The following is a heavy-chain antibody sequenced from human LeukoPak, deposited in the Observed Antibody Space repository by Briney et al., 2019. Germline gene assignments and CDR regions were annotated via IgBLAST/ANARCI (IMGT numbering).Heavy chain of an antibody. CDR1: GFTFSSYA. J-gene: IGHJ4*02. CDR2: ISGSGGST. V-gene: IGHV3-23*01. D-gene: IGHD6-19*01. Sequence: GGSLRLSCAASGFTFSSYAMSRVRQAPGKGLEWVSAISGSGGSTYYADSVKGRFTISRDNSKNTLYLQMNSLRAEDTAVYYCAKGTAVAGLFDYWGQGTLVTVSS. CDR3: AKGTAVAGLFDY.